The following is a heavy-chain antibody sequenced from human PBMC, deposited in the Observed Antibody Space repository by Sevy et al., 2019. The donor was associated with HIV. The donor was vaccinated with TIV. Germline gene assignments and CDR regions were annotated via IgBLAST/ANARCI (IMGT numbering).Heavy chain of an antibody. D-gene: IGHD1-26*01. CDR3: ARDLSGSYGDAFDI. Sequence: SETLSLTCTVSGGSISSYYWSWIRQPPGKGLEWIGYIYYSGSTNYNPSLKSRVTISVDTSKNQFSQKLSSVTAADTAVYYCARDLSGSYGDAFDIWGQGTMVTVSS. CDR2: IYYSGST. CDR1: GGSISSYY. J-gene: IGHJ3*02. V-gene: IGHV4-59*01.